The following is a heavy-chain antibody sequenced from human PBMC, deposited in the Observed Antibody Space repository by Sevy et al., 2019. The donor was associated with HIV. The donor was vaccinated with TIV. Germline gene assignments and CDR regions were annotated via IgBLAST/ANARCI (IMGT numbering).Heavy chain of an antibody. CDR3: AKDLSPEQWLSPMNY. Sequence: GESLKISCAASGFTFSTHGMHWVRQAPGKGLDWVAIISYDGSNTYSADSVKGRFTVSRDNSKRTLYLQMNSLRPEDTAIYYCAKDLSPEQWLSPMNYWGQGTLVTVSS. V-gene: IGHV3-30*18. J-gene: IGHJ4*02. CDR1: GFTFSTHG. CDR2: ISYDGSNT. D-gene: IGHD6-19*01.